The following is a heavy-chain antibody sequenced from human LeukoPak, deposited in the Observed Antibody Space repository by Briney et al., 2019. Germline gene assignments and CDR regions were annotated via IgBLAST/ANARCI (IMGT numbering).Heavy chain of an antibody. CDR1: GFTFSSYG. V-gene: IGHV3-30*18. D-gene: IGHD3-10*01. J-gene: IGHJ4*02. Sequence: PGGSLRLSCAASGFTFSSYGMHRVRQAPGKGLEWVAVISYDGSNKYYADSVKGRFTISRDNSKNTLYLQMNSLRAEDTAVYYCAKDINLWFGELRGYFDYWGQGTLVTVSS. CDR3: AKDINLWFGELRGYFDY. CDR2: ISYDGSNK.